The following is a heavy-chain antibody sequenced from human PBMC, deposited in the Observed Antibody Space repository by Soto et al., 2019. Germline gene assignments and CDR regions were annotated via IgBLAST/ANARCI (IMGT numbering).Heavy chain of an antibody. CDR2: IYYSGST. D-gene: IGHD4-17*01. CDR1: GGSISSYY. CDR3: ARVGAEGNGVIFYYFDY. V-gene: IGHV4-59*01. J-gene: IGHJ4*02. Sequence: SLTCTVSGGSISSYYWSWIRQPPGKGLEWIGYIYYSGSTNYNPSLKSRVTISVDTSKNQFSLKLSSVTAADTAVYYCARVGAEGNGVIFYYFDYWGQGTLVTVSS.